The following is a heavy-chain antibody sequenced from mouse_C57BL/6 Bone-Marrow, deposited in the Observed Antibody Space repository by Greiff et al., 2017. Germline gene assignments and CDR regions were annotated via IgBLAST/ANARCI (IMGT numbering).Heavy chain of an antibody. J-gene: IGHJ3*01. CDR3: ARQGWLLLTWFAY. D-gene: IGHD2-3*01. Sequence: QVQLKQPGAELVKPGASVKLSCKASGYTFTSYWMHWVKQRPGQGLEWIGMIHPNSGSTNYNEKFKSKATLTVDKSSSTAYMELRSLTSEDSAVYFCARQGWLLLTWFAYWGQGTLVTVSA. CDR1: GYTFTSYW. V-gene: IGHV1-64*01. CDR2: IHPNSGST.